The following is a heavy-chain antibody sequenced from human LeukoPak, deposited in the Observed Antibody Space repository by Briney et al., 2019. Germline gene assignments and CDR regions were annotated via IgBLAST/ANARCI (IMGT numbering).Heavy chain of an antibody. CDR2: IYPGDSDT. D-gene: IGHD6-13*01. V-gene: IGHV5-51*01. Sequence: GESLKISCKGSGYSFTSYWIGWVRQMPGKGLEWMGIIYPGDSDTRYSLSFQGQVTISADKSISTAYLQWSRLKASDTAMYYWARRVRSVGKYSSSWGDYYYYYGMDVWGQGTTVTVSS. J-gene: IGHJ6*02. CDR1: GYSFTSYW. CDR3: ARRVRSVGKYSSSWGDYYYYYGMDV.